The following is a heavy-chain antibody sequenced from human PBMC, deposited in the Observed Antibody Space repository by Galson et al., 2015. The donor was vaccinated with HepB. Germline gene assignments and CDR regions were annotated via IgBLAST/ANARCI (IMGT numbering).Heavy chain of an antibody. CDR1: GYNFNNYW. Sequence: QSGAEVKKPGESLKISCKGSGYNFNNYWIAWVRQMPGKGLEWVAFIYPGDFDTRYRPSFRGQVTISVDKSISAAYLQWSSLKASNTAMYYCARLSRVGYGDPTETVYFDSWGQGTLVTVSS. D-gene: IGHD4-17*01. CDR3: ARLSRVGYGDPTETVYFDS. J-gene: IGHJ4*02. V-gene: IGHV5-51*03. CDR2: IYPGDFDT.